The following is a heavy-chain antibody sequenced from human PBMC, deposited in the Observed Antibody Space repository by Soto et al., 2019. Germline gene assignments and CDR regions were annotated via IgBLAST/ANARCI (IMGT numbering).Heavy chain of an antibody. CDR3: VCFMNRSGTTYIVY. D-gene: IGHD5-12*01. J-gene: IGHJ4*02. Sequence: SETLSLTCTVSGGTISSYYWSWIRQPPGKGLEWIGYIYYSGSTNYNPSLKSRVTISVDTSKNQFSLKLNSMTAADTAVYYFVCFMNRSGTTYIVYRGQRIL. CDR2: IYYSGST. V-gene: IGHV4-59*08. CDR1: GGTISSYY.